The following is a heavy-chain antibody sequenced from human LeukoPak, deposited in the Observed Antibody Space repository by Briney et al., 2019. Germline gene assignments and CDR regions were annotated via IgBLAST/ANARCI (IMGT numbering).Heavy chain of an antibody. J-gene: IGHJ4*02. D-gene: IGHD3-22*01. CDR3: ARYDSSGSHFEY. V-gene: IGHV1-69*13. CDR2: IIPLFGAA. Sequence: SVKVSCKASGCTFRTYGMSWVRQAPGQGLQWMGGIIPLFGAAKYAQKFQGRVTITADESTSTVYMELSSLRSEDTAVYYCARYDSSGSHFEYWGQGTLLTVSS. CDR1: GCTFRTYG.